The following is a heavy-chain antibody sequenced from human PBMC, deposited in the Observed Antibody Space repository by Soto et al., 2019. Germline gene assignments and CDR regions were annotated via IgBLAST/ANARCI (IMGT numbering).Heavy chain of an antibody. V-gene: IGHV3-21*01. Sequence: GGSLRLSCAASGFTFSSYSMNWVRQAPGKGLEWVSSISSSSSYIYYADSVKGRFTISRDNAKNSLYLQMNSLRAEDTAVYYCATVPYYDILTGPLEGMDVWGQGTTVTVSS. D-gene: IGHD3-9*01. CDR3: ATVPYYDILTGPLEGMDV. CDR2: ISSSSSYI. CDR1: GFTFSSYS. J-gene: IGHJ6*02.